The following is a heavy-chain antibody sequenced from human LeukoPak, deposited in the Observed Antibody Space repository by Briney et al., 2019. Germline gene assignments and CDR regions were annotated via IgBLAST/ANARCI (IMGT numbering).Heavy chain of an antibody. CDR1: GFTFSTYG. CDR2: MSYDGGNQ. D-gene: IGHD3-22*01. CDR3: AKDRAPYYYDSSGYYAKPDAFDI. J-gene: IGHJ3*02. V-gene: IGHV3-30*18. Sequence: GGSLRLSCAASGFTFSTYGMHWVRQAPGKGLEWVAVMSYDGGNQYYADSVKGRFTISRDSSKNTLFLQLNSLRAEDTAVYYCAKDRAPYYYDSSGYYAKPDAFDIWGQGTMVTVSS.